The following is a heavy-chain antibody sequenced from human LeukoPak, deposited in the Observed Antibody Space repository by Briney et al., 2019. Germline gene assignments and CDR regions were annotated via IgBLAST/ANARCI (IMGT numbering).Heavy chain of an antibody. J-gene: IGHJ3*02. V-gene: IGHV3-7*01. CDR2: IKQDGSEK. Sequence: GGSLRLSCAAPGFTFSSYWMSWVRQAPGKGLEWVANIKQDGSEKYYVDSVKGRFTISRDNAKNSLYLQMNSLRAEDTAVYYCARVNYVWGSYRYLLAFDIWGQGTMVTASS. CDR3: ARVNYVWGSYRYLLAFDI. CDR1: GFTFSSYW. D-gene: IGHD3-16*02.